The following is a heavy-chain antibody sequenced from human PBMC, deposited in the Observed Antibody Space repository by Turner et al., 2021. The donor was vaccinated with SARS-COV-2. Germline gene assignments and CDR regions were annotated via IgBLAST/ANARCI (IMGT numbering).Heavy chain of an antibody. V-gene: IGHV1-3*03. Sequence: SVQISCKTSGFTFITYVIHWVRQAPGQRPEWLGSINGGNGRTEYAEEFKGRVTMTRDTSANTAYMELSSPKSEDVALYYCAREPLPLRFWGQGTLVTVSS. J-gene: IGHJ4*02. D-gene: IGHD2-21*02. CDR1: GFTFITYV. CDR3: AREPLPLRF. CDR2: INGGNGRT.